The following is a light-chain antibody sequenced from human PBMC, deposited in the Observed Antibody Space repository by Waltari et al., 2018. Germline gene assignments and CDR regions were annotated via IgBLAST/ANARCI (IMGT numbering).Light chain of an antibody. CDR3: QQYSTTPLT. J-gene: IGKJ4*01. CDR2: WAS. Sequence: DIVTSQSPHPLVVSPREGATINCQSRQTVVYSSNNKNYLAWYQQKPGQPPKLLIYWASTRESGVPDRFSGSGSGTDFTLTISSLQAEDVAVYYCQQYSTTPLTFGGGTKVEVK. V-gene: IGKV4-1*01. CDR1: QTVVYSSNNKNY.